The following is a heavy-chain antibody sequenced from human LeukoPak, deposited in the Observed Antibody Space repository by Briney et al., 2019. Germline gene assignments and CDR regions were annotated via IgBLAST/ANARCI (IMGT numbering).Heavy chain of an antibody. CDR2: INHSGST. CDR1: GFTVKNNY. V-gene: IGHV4-34*01. CDR3: ARGNRGSDFDY. Sequence: GSLRLSCGASGFTVKNNYMNWVRQAPGKGLEWIGEINHSGSTNYNPSLKSRVTISVDTSKNQFSLKLSSVTAADTAVYYCARGNRGSDFDYWGQGTLVTVSS. D-gene: IGHD7-27*01. J-gene: IGHJ4*02.